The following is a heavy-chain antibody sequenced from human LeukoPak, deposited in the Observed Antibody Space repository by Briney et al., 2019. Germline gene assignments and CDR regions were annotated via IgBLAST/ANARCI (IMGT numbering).Heavy chain of an antibody. CDR1: GGTFSSSA. J-gene: IGHJ4*02. V-gene: IGHV1-69*13. CDR3: ARGGGGYNWNDVPDF. D-gene: IGHD1-1*01. Sequence: SVRVSCKTSGGTFSSSAISWVRQAPGQGLEWMGGIIPLFGKANYAQKFRGRVTITADESTSTVYMEMSSLTSDDTAVYYCARGGGGYNWNDVPDFWGQGTLVTVSS. CDR2: IIPLFGKA.